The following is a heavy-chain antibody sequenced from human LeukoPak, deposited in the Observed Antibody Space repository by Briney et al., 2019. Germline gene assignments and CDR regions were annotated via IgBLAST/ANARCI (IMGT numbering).Heavy chain of an antibody. CDR1: GFTFSSYA. D-gene: IGHD5-12*01. Sequence: LRLSCAASGFTFSSYAMSWVRQPPGKGLEWIGYIYYSGSTYYNPSLKSRVTISVDTSKNQFSLKLGSVTAADTAVYYCARGTLGVATIFSAFDIWGQGTMVTVSS. CDR3: ARGTLGVATIFSAFDI. J-gene: IGHJ3*02. CDR2: IYYSGST. V-gene: IGHV4-30-4*08.